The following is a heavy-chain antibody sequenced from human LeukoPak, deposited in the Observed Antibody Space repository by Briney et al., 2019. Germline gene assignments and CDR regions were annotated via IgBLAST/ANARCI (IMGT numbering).Heavy chain of an antibody. D-gene: IGHD1-26*01. CDR3: ARGPSWELLFDY. Sequence: GGSLRLSCAASGFTVSSNYMSWVRQAPGKGLEWVSVIYSGGSTYYADSVKGRFTISRDNSKNTLYLQMNSLRAEDTAVYYCARGPSWELLFDYWGQGTLVTVSS. J-gene: IGHJ4*02. V-gene: IGHV3-53*01. CDR2: IYSGGST. CDR1: GFTVSSNY.